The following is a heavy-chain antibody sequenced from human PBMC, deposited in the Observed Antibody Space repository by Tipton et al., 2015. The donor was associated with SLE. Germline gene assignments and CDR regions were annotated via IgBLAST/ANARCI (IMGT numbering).Heavy chain of an antibody. CDR2: IYSSGVT. D-gene: IGHD2-8*01. CDR3: ASGGVRFDP. CDR1: GGSISSYY. J-gene: IGHJ5*02. V-gene: IGHV4-59*03. Sequence: TLSLTCTVSGGSISSYYWSWIRQPPGKRPEWIAYIYSSGVTDYNPSLKSRVTISIDTPKNQFSLRLKSVSAADTAVYYCASGGVRFDPWGQGTLVTVSS.